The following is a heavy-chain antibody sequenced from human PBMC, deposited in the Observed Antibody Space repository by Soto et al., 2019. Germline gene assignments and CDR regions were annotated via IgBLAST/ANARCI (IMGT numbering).Heavy chain of an antibody. Sequence: QTLSLTCGISGDSVANISAAWNWIRQSPSRGLEWLGRTYYRSKWFTDYARSVKSRATINPDTSRNQFSLQLNSVTPEDTAVYFCAREGSQGSWFSYWGPGTMVTVSS. J-gene: IGHJ4*02. D-gene: IGHD6-13*01. CDR1: GDSVANISAA. CDR2: TYYRSKWFT. V-gene: IGHV6-1*01. CDR3: AREGSQGSWFSY.